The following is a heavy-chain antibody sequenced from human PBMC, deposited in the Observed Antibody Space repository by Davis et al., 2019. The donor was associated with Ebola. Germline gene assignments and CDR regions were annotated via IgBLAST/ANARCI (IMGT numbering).Heavy chain of an antibody. V-gene: IGHV1-46*01. CDR2: INPSGGST. D-gene: IGHD3-3*01. CDR3: ARQRISIFGVAPTFDF. CDR1: GYTFTSYY. Sequence: ASVKVSCKASGYTFTSYYMHWVRQAPGQGLEWMGIINPSGGSTSYAQKFQGRVTLTTDTSTSPAYMELRSLKSDDTAVYYCARQRISIFGVAPTFDFWGQGALVTVSS. J-gene: IGHJ4*02.